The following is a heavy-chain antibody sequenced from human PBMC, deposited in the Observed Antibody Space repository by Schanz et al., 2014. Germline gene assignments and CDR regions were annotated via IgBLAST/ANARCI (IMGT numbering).Heavy chain of an antibody. CDR2: ISYDGNNQ. Sequence: QVQLVESGGGVVQPGGSLRLSCAASGFIFGDYAIHWVRQAPGKGLEWVAFISYDGNNQYYADSVKGRFTISRDNSKNTLYLQMNSLRAEDTAVYYCVRDTDYHFDYWGQGTLVTVSS. D-gene: IGHD4-17*01. V-gene: IGHV3-30*04. CDR3: VRDTDYHFDY. J-gene: IGHJ4*02. CDR1: GFIFGDYA.